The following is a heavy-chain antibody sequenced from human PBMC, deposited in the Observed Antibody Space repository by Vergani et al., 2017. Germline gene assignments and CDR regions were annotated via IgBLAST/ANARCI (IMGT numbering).Heavy chain of an antibody. CDR1: GFTVSSNY. D-gene: IGHD5-24*01. J-gene: IGHJ6*02. CDR3: ARAATITPYGMDV. Sequence: EVQLVESGGGLVQPGGSLRLSCAASGFTVSSNYMSWVRQAPGKGLEWVSVIYSGGSTYYADSVRGRFTISRHHSKNTLYLQMNSLRAEDTAVYSCARAATITPYGMDVWGQGTTVTVSS. CDR2: IYSGGST. V-gene: IGHV3-53*04.